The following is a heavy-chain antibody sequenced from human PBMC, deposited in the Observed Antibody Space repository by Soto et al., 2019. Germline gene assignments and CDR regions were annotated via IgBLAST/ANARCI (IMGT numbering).Heavy chain of an antibody. CDR1: GYTFTSYA. CDR2: INAGNGNT. V-gene: IGHV1-3*01. J-gene: IGHJ4*02. Sequence: ASVKVSCKASGYTFTSYAMHWVRQAPGQRLEWMGWINAGNGNTKYSQKFQGRVTITRDTSASTAYMELSSLRSEDTAVYYCARGPQWQWLVEWSDYWGQGTLVTVSS. D-gene: IGHD6-19*01. CDR3: ARGPQWQWLVEWSDY.